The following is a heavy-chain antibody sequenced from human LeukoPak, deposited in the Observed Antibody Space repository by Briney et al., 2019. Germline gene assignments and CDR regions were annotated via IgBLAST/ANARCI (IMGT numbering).Heavy chain of an antibody. D-gene: IGHD4-17*01. V-gene: IGHV1-2*06. Sequence: ASVKVSCKASGYIFTGYYMHWVRQAPGQGLEWMGRINPNSGGTNYAQKFQGRVTMTRDTSISTAYMELSRLRSDDTAVYYCARGTGNYGDYVVYWGQGTLVTVSS. CDR1: GYIFTGYY. CDR3: ARGTGNYGDYVVY. CDR2: INPNSGGT. J-gene: IGHJ4*02.